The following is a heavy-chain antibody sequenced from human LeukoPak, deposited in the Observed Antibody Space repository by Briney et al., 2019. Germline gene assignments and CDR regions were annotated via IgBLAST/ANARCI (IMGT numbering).Heavy chain of an antibody. CDR3: VKNIGHETFDY. CDR2: INVDGSEY. V-gene: IGHV3-7*03. CDR1: GFTFTNYW. Sequence: PGGSLRLSCVASGFTFTNYWMNWVRQAPGKGLEWVANINVDGSEYNYVDSVKGRFTISRVNAKNSLFLQMHSLRAEDTAVYYCVKNIGHETFDYWGQGTLLTVSS. J-gene: IGHJ4*02. D-gene: IGHD2/OR15-2a*01.